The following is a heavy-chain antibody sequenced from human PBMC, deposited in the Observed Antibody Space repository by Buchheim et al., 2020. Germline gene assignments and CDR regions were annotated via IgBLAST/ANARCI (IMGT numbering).Heavy chain of an antibody. CDR3: ARDGYCSSTSCPTENWFDP. D-gene: IGHD2-2*03. Sequence: QVQLVQSGAEVKKPGASVKVSCKASGYTFTSYGISWVRQAPGQGREWMGWISAHNGNTNYAQKVQGRVTMTTDTSTSTAYKELRSLRSDDTAVYYCARDGYCSSTSCPTENWFDPWGQGTL. V-gene: IGHV1-18*01. J-gene: IGHJ5*02. CDR2: ISAHNGNT. CDR1: GYTFTSYG.